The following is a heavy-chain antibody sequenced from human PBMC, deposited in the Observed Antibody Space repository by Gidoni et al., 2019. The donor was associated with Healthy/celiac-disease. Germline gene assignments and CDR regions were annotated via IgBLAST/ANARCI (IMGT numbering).Heavy chain of an antibody. J-gene: IGHJ4*02. CDR1: GGPISSYY. Sequence: QVQLQESGPGLVKPSETLSLTCTVSGGPISSYYWSWIRQPPGKGLEWIGYIYYSGSTNYNPSLKSRVTISVDTSKNQFSLKLSSVTAADTAVYYCARLGGLGDYYDSSGYYVLDYWGQGTLVTVSS. V-gene: IGHV4-59*01. CDR3: ARLGGLGDYYDSSGYYVLDY. CDR2: IYYSGST. D-gene: IGHD3-22*01.